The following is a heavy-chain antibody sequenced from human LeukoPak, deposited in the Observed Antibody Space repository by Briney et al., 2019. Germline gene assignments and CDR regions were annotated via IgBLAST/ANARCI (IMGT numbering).Heavy chain of an antibody. J-gene: IGHJ4*02. Sequence: GASVKVSCKASGYTFTSCGISWVRQAPGQGLEWVGGISAYNGNTNNAQKLQGRVTMTTDTSPRTAYMELRSLRSDGTAGYYCARTREELLWFGELFSYWGQGTLVTVSS. CDR3: ARTREELLWFGELFSY. V-gene: IGHV1-18*01. CDR2: ISAYNGNT. CDR1: GYTFTSCG. D-gene: IGHD3-10*01.